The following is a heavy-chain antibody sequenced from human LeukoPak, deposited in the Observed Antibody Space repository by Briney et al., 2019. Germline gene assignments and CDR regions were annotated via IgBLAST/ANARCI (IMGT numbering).Heavy chain of an antibody. D-gene: IGHD3-3*01. Sequence: SETLSLTCTVSGGSISSSSYYWCWIRQPPGKGLEWIGEINHSGSTNYNPSLKSRVTISVDTSKNQFSLKLSSVTAADTAVYYCARHGDLEWLSNFDYWGQGTLVTVSS. J-gene: IGHJ4*02. CDR3: ARHGDLEWLSNFDY. CDR1: GGSISSSSYY. CDR2: INHSGST. V-gene: IGHV4-39*01.